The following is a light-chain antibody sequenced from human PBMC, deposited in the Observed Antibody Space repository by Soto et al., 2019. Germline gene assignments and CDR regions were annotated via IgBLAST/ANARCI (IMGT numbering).Light chain of an antibody. Sequence: DIQMTQSPSTLSASVGDRVTITCRASQRINSWLAWYQQKPGKAPNLLIYDASTLESGVPSRFSGSGSGTKFTLTITSLQPGDFATYYCQQYEALWTFGQGTKVHI. J-gene: IGKJ1*01. CDR2: DAS. CDR1: QRINSW. V-gene: IGKV1-5*01. CDR3: QQYEALWT.